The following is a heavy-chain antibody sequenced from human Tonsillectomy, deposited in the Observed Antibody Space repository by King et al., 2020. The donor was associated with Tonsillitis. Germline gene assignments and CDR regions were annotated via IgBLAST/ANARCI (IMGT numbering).Heavy chain of an antibody. D-gene: IGHD3-10*01. CDR1: GGSFSGYY. CDR2: INHSGST. V-gene: IGHV4-34*01. Sequence: VQLQQWGAGLLKPSETLSLTCAVYGGSFSGYYWSWIRQPPGKGLEWIGEINHSGSTNYNPSLKSRVTISVDTSKNQFSLKLSSVTAADTAVYYCARGGVYYYGSGSFGWFDPWGQGTLVTASS. CDR3: ARGGVYYYGSGSFGWFDP. J-gene: IGHJ5*02.